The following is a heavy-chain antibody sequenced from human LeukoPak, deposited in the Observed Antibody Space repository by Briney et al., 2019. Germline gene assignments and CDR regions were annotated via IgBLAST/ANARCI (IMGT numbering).Heavy chain of an antibody. D-gene: IGHD3-3*01. CDR1: GYTFTGYY. J-gene: IGHJ4*02. CDR3: ARVNPTTSYYDFWSGYYEIDY. CDR2: INPNSSGT. Sequence: ASVKVSCKASGYTFTGYYMHWVRQAPGQGLEWMGWINPNSSGTNYAQKFQGRVTMTRDTSISTAYMELSRLRSDDTAVCYCARVNPTTSYYDFWSGYYEIDYWGQGTLVTVSS. V-gene: IGHV1-2*02.